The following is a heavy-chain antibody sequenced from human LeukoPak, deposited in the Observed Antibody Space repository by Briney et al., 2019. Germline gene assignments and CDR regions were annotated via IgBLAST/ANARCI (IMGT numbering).Heavy chain of an antibody. CDR3: ARGGYGANDDAFDI. J-gene: IGHJ3*02. V-gene: IGHV3-48*02. CDR1: GXTFSSYS. CDR2: ISSSTNTI. Sequence: PGRSLRLSCAASGXTFSSYSMNWVRQAPGKGLEWVSYISSSTNTIYYADSVKGRFTISRDNAKNSLFLQMNSLRDEDTAVYYCARGGYGANDDAFDIWGQGTMVTVSS. D-gene: IGHD4-23*01.